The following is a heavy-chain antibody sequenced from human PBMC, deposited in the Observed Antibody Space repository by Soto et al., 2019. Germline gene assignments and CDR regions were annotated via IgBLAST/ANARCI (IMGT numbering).Heavy chain of an antibody. CDR1: GFTFSSYA. D-gene: IGHD6-13*01. CDR2: ISDSGGST. J-gene: IGHJ4*02. Sequence: EVPLLESGGGLVQPGGPLRLSCAASGFTFSSYAMSWVRQAPGKGLEWVSAISDSGGSTYYADSVKGRFTISRDNSKSTLYLQMNSLRAEDTAVYYCAKVKAATGSDYWGQGTLVTVSS. V-gene: IGHV3-23*01. CDR3: AKVKAATGSDY.